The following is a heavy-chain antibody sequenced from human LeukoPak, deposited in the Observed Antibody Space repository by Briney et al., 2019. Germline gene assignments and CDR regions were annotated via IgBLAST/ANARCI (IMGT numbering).Heavy chain of an antibody. D-gene: IGHD2-8*02. CDR3: ARETTGGGAFDY. CDR1: GGTFSSYA. CDR2: IIPIFGTA. Sequence: ASVKVSCKASGGTFSSYAISWVRQAPGQGLEWMGGIIPIFGTANYAQKFQGRVTITADKSTSTAYMELSSLRSEDTAVYYCARETTGGGAFDYWGQGTLVTVSS. J-gene: IGHJ4*02. V-gene: IGHV1-69*06.